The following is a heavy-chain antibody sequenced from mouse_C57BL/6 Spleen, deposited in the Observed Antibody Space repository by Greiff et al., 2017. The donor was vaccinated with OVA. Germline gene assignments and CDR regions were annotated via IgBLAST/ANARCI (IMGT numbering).Heavy chain of an antibody. J-gene: IGHJ4*01. Sequence: EVQLQQSGPELVKPGASVKISCKASGYTFTDYYMNWVKQSHGKSLEWIGDINPNNGGTSYNQKFKGKATLTVDKSSSTAYMELRSLTSEDSAVYYCARLITTVVEYAMDYWGQGTSVTVSS. CDR3: ARLITTVVEYAMDY. CDR2: INPNNGGT. V-gene: IGHV1-26*01. D-gene: IGHD1-1*01. CDR1: GYTFTDYY.